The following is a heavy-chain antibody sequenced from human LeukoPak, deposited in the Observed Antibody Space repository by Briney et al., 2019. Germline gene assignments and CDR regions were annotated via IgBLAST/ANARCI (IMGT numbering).Heavy chain of an antibody. Sequence: SETLSLTCAVYGGSFSGYYWSWIRQPPGKGLEWIGYIYHSGSTYYNPSLKSRVTISVDRSKNQFSLKLSSVTAADTAVYYCARMGYYDSSGSSSGFDYWGQGTLVTVSS. J-gene: IGHJ4*02. V-gene: IGHV4-34*01. CDR3: ARMGYYDSSGSSSGFDY. CDR2: IYHSGST. D-gene: IGHD3-22*01. CDR1: GGSFSGYY.